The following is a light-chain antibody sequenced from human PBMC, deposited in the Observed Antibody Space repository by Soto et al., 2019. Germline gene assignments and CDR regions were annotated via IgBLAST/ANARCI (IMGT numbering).Light chain of an antibody. CDR1: QSISSW. J-gene: IGKJ1*01. CDR2: RAS. CDR3: QQYDSVFRT. V-gene: IGKV1-5*03. Sequence: DIQMTQSPSTLSASVGDRVTITCRASQSISSWLAWYQQKPGKAPKLLIYRASTLESGVPSRFSGSGSGTDFSLTISSLQPDDFATYYCQQYDSVFRTFGQGTRVEVK.